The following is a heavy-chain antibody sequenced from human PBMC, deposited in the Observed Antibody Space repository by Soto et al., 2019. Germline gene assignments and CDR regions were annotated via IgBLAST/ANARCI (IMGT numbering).Heavy chain of an antibody. D-gene: IGHD1-26*01. CDR2: IYYSGST. J-gene: IGHJ4*02. V-gene: IGHV4-31*03. Sequence: QVQLQESGPGLVKPSQTLSLTCTVSGGSISSGGYYWSWIRQHPGKGLEWIGYIYYSGSTSYNPYLKSRVTISVDTSKNQFSRKLSSVTAADTAVYYCARWVGATSFDYWGQGTLVTVSS. CDR1: GGSISSGGYY. CDR3: ARWVGATSFDY.